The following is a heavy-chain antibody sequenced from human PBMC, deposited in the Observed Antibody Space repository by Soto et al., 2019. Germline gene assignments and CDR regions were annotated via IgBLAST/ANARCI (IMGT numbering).Heavy chain of an antibody. J-gene: IGHJ4*02. CDR2: IIPIFGTA. Sequence: ASVKVSCKASGGTFSSYAISWVRQAPGQGLEWMGGIIPIFGTANYAQKFQGRVTITADESTSTAYMELSSLRSEDTAVYYCASTISDSSGYFDYWGQGTLVTVSS. CDR1: GGTFSSYA. D-gene: IGHD3-22*01. CDR3: ASTISDSSGYFDY. V-gene: IGHV1-69*13.